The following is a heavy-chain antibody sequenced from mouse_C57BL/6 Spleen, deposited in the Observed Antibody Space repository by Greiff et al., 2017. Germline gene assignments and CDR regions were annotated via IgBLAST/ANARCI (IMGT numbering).Heavy chain of an antibody. CDR1: GYTFTSYG. D-gene: IGHD2-2*01. V-gene: IGHV1-81*01. CDR3: ARGYDDYWYFDV. CDR2: IYPRSGNT. Sequence: VQLQQSGAELARPGASVKLSCKASGYTFTSYGISWVKQRTGQGLEWIGEIYPRSGNTYYNEKFKGKATLAADKSSSTAYMELRSLTSEDSAVYFCARGYDDYWYFDVWGTGTTVTVSS. J-gene: IGHJ1*03.